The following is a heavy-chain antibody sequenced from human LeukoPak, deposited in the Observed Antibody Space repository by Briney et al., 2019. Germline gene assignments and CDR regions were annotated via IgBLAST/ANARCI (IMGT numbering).Heavy chain of an antibody. Sequence: PSETLSLACTVSGGSISSYYWSWIRQPPGKGLEWNGYIYTSGSTNYNPSLKSRVTISVDASKNQFSLKLSSVTAADTAVYYCARTTYYYDSSGYNWFDPWGQGTLVTVSS. CDR2: IYTSGST. D-gene: IGHD3-22*01. V-gene: IGHV4-4*09. J-gene: IGHJ5*02. CDR1: GGSISSYY. CDR3: ARTTYYYDSSGYNWFDP.